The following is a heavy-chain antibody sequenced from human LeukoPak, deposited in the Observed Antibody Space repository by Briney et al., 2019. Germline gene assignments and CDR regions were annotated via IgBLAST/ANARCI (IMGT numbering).Heavy chain of an antibody. CDR1: GYTFISYD. D-gene: IGHD2-2*01. J-gene: IGHJ4*02. V-gene: IGHV1-8*01. CDR3: ARGIVGVPAAISSFDY. CDR2: MNPKSGYT. Sequence: ASVKVSCKASGYTFISYDINWVRQATGQGLEWMGWMNPKSGYTGFAQKFQGRVTMTRDTSISTAYMELSSLRSEDTAVYYCARGIVGVPAAISSFDYWGQGTLVTVSS.